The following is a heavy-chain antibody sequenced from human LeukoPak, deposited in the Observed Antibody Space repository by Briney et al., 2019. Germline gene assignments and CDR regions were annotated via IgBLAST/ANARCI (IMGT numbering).Heavy chain of an antibody. D-gene: IGHD3-3*01. Sequence: SVKVSCKASGGTFSSYAISWVRQAPGQGLEWMGGIIPIFGTANYAQKFQGRVTISADESTSTAYMELSSLRSEDTAAYYCARDLSSITIFGVVSVMDVWGKGTTVTVSS. CDR1: GGTFSSYA. CDR2: IIPIFGTA. V-gene: IGHV1-69*13. J-gene: IGHJ6*04. CDR3: ARDLSSITIFGVVSVMDV.